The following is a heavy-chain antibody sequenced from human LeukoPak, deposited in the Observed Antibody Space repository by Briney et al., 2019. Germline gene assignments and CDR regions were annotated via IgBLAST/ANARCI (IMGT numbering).Heavy chain of an antibody. CDR1: GGSFSGYY. V-gene: IGHV4-34*01. J-gene: IGHJ6*03. CDR2: INHSGST. Sequence: SETLSLTCAVYGGSFSGYYWSWIRQPPGKGLEWIGEINHSGSTNYNPSLKSRVTISVDTSKNQFSLKLSSVTAADTAVYYCARIQYTYYYYYMDVWGKGTTVTVSS. CDR3: ARIQYTYYYYYMDV. D-gene: IGHD5-24*01.